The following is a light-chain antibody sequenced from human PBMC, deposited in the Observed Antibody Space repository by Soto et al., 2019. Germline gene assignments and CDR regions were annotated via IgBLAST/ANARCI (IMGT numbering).Light chain of an antibody. J-gene: IGKJ1*01. CDR3: QQYGSSPRT. V-gene: IGKV3-20*01. Sequence: EIVLTQSPATLSLSLGERATLSCGASQSVSSSYLAWYQQKPGQAPRLLVYAASSRATGIPDRFSGSGSGTEFTLTISSLEPDDFAAYYCQQYGSSPRTFGQGTKVDIK. CDR1: QSVSSSY. CDR2: AAS.